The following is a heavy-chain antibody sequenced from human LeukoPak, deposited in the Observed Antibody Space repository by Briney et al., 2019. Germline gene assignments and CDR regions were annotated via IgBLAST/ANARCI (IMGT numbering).Heavy chain of an antibody. Sequence: GGSLRLSCAASGFTFSSYWMSWVRQAPGKGLEWVANMKQDGTEKYYADSVKGRFTISRDNSKNTLYLQMNSLRAEDTAVYYCAKAWELLLADYWGQGTLVTVSS. CDR3: AKAWELLLADY. D-gene: IGHD1-26*01. J-gene: IGHJ4*02. CDR2: MKQDGTEK. CDR1: GFTFSSYW. V-gene: IGHV3-7*01.